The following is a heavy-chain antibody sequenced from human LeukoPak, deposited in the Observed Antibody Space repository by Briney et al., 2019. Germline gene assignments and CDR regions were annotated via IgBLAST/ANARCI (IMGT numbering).Heavy chain of an antibody. V-gene: IGHV4-39*01. CDR2: IYYSGST. CDR1: GGSISSSRYY. CDR3: ARQYVAVAGLEQFFDY. Sequence: PSETLSLTCTVSGGSISSSRYYWGWIRQPPGKGLEWIGNIYYSGSTYYNPSLKSQVTISVDTSKNQFSLKLSSVTAADTAVYCCARQYVAVAGLEQFFDYWGQGTLVTVSS. J-gene: IGHJ4*02. D-gene: IGHD6-19*01.